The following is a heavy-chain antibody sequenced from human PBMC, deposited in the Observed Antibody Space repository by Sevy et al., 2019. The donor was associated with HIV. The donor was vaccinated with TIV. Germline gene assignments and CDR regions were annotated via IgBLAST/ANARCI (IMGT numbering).Heavy chain of an antibody. CDR2: IYYNGHV. V-gene: IGHV4-59*08. CDR3: AGENAWGRGYS. J-gene: IGHJ4*02. D-gene: IGHD1-26*01. CDR1: GGSITSLY. Sequence: SETLSLTCTVSGGSITSLYWNWIRQPPGKRLEWIANIYYNGHVNYNPSLKSRVTLSLDTSKNQFSLRLSSVIAADTAMYYCAGENAWGRGYSWGQGTLVTVSS.